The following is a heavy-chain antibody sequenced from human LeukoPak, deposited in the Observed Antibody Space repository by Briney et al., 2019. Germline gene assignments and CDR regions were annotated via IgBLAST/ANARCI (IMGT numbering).Heavy chain of an antibody. J-gene: IGHJ5*02. CDR1: GGSFSGYY. Sequence: SETLSLTCAVYGGSFSGYYWSWIRQPPGKGLEWIGEINHSGSTYYNPSLKSRVTISVDTSKNQFSLKLSSVTAADTAVYYCARKGRLRGRYNWNDRWFDPWGQGTLVTVSS. V-gene: IGHV4-34*01. D-gene: IGHD1-20*01. CDR3: ARKGRLRGRYNWNDRWFDP. CDR2: INHSGST.